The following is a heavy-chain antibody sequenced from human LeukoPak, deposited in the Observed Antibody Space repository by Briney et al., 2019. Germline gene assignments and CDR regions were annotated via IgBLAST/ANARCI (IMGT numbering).Heavy chain of an antibody. CDR3: ARVRVGAYDFEY. J-gene: IGHJ4*02. CDR2: INPDGGTT. CDR1: GLTLGSYW. V-gene: IGHV3-74*01. Sequence: PGGSLRLSCAASGLTLGSYWMTWVRKVPGKGLVCVSRINPDGGTTTYADSVKGRFTISRDDAKNTLYLQMNSLRAEDTAVYYCARVRVGAYDFEYWGQGTLVTVSS. D-gene: IGHD3-10*01.